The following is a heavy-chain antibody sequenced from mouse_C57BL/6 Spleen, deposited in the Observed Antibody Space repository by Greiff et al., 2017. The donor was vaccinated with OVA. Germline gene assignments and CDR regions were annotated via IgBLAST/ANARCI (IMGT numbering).Heavy chain of an antibody. CDR3: AIRDYYAMDY. V-gene: IGHV1-69*01. CDR1: GYTFTSYW. CDR2: IDPSDSYT. Sequence: QVQLQQPGAELVMPGASVKLSCKASGYTFTSYWMHWVKQRPGQGLEWIGEIDPSDSYTNYNQKFKGKSTLTVDKSSSTAYMQLSSLTSEDSAVYYCAIRDYYAMDYWGQGTSVTVSS. J-gene: IGHJ4*01.